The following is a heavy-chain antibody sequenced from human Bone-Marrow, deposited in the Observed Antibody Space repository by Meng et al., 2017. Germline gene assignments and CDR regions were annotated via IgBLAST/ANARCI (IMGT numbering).Heavy chain of an antibody. J-gene: IGHJ6*02. V-gene: IGHV1-2*02. CDR1: GYTFTGYY. D-gene: IGHD2-2*01. Sequence: ASVKVSCEASGYTFTGYYMHWVRQAPGQGLEWMGWINPNSGGTNYAQKFQGRVTMTRDTSISTAYMELSRLRSDDTAVYYCARDIVVVPAAMGYYYYGMDVWGQGTTVTVSS. CDR2: INPNSGGT. CDR3: ARDIVVVPAAMGYYYYGMDV.